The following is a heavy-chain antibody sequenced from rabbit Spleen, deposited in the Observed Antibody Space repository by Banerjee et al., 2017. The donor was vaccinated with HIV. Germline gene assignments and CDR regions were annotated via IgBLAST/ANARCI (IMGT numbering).Heavy chain of an antibody. CDR2: IEGGSSAFS. J-gene: IGHJ6*01. Sequence: QSLEESGGDLVKPGASLILTCTASGVSFSSTHYMCWVRQAPGKGLEWIACIEGGSSAFSYFASWAKGRFTISKTSSTTVTLQMTSLTAADTATYFCARDSGSSFSSYGMDLWGQGTLVTVS. CDR1: GVSFSSTHY. D-gene: IGHD8-1*01. CDR3: ARDSGSSFSSYGMDL. V-gene: IGHV1S40*01.